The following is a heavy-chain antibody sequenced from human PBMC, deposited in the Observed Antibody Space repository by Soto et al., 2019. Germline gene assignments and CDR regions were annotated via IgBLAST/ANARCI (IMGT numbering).Heavy chain of an antibody. J-gene: IGHJ3*02. CDR2: IYYSGST. CDR1: GGSISSGGYY. Sequence: SETLSLTCTVSGGSISSGGYYWSWIRQHPGKGLEWIGYIYYSGSTYYNPSLKSRVTISVDTSKNQFSLKLSSVTAADTAVYYCARPFGGSVDAFDIWGQGTMVTVS. V-gene: IGHV4-31*03. CDR3: ARPFGGSVDAFDI. D-gene: IGHD2-15*01.